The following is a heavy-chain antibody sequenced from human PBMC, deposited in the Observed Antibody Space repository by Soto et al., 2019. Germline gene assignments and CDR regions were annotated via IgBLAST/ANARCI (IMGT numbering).Heavy chain of an antibody. CDR3: ARTNPDYDFWSGYYGKYYYYGMDV. CDR1: GGSISSYY. D-gene: IGHD3-3*01. Sequence: PSETLSLTCTVSGGSISSYYLSWIRQPPGKGLEWIGYIYYSGSTNYNPSLKSRVTISVDTSKNQFSLKLSSVTAADTAVYYCARTNPDYDFWSGYYGKYYYYGMDVWGQGTTVTVSS. J-gene: IGHJ6*02. V-gene: IGHV4-59*01. CDR2: IYYSGST.